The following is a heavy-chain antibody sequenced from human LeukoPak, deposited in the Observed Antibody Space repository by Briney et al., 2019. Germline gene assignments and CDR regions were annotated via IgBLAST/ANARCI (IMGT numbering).Heavy chain of an antibody. D-gene: IGHD5-18*01. CDR2: INPSGGST. J-gene: IGHJ4*02. V-gene: IGHV1-46*01. Sequence: ASVKVSCKASGYTFTSYYMHWVRQAPGQGLEWMGIINPSGGSTSYAQKFQGRVTMTRDTSTSTVYMELSSLRSEDTAVYCCARDGIRGGYSYGYFDYWGQGTLVTVSS. CDR3: ARDGIRGGYSYGYFDY. CDR1: GYTFTSYY.